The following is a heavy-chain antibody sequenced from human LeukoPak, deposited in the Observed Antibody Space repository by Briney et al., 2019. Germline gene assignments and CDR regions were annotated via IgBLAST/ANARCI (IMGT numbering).Heavy chain of an antibody. CDR1: RFTFSRYW. Sequence: GGSLRLSCAASRFTFSRYWMSWVRQAPGKGLEWVANINQDGSEKSYVDSVKGRFTISRDNAKKTVSLQMNSLRPEDTGVYYCARAPSEIGGYYPEYFRHWGQGTLVTVSS. CDR2: INQDGSEK. V-gene: IGHV3-7*01. J-gene: IGHJ1*01. CDR3: ARAPSEIGGYYPEYFRH. D-gene: IGHD3-22*01.